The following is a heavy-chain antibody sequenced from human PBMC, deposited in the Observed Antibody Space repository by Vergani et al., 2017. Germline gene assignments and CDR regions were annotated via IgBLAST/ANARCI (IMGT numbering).Heavy chain of an antibody. CDR2: INTNNGDP. V-gene: IGHV7-4-1*02. J-gene: IGHJ4*03. CDR1: GYTFNTYA. Sequence: QVLVVQSGSEFKKPGASVKVSCKTSGYTFNTYAICWVRQAPGQGLEWMGWINTNNGDPTYDQDFTGRFIFSLDTSASTAYLEINNLKPEDTAFYYCAREGGTHSIWGQGTLVTVSS. CDR3: AREGGTHSI. D-gene: IGHD2-21*01.